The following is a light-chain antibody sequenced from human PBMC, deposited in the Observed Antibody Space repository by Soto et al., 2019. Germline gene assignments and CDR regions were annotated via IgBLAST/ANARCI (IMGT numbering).Light chain of an antibody. CDR1: QSVSSN. J-gene: IGKJ1*01. Sequence: VMTQTRTTLYVSPGERATLSCRASQSVSSNLAWYQQKPGQAPRLLIYGASTRATGIPARFSGSGSGTEFTLTISSLQSEDFAVYYCQQYNNWPLTFGQGTKVDIK. CDR2: GAS. CDR3: QQYNNWPLT. V-gene: IGKV3-15*01.